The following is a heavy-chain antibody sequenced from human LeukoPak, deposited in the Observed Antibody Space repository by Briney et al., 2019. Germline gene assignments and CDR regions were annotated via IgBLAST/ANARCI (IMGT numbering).Heavy chain of an antibody. J-gene: IGHJ4*02. CDR2: IIPIFGTA. V-gene: IGHV1-69*06. CDR1: GGTFSSYA. D-gene: IGHD3-22*01. Sequence: SVKVSCKASGGTFSSYAISWVRQAPGQGLEWMGGIIPIFGTANYAQKFQGRVTITADKSTSTAYMELSSLRSEDTAVYYCARAGDHYYDSSGYYIFDYWGQGTLVTVSS. CDR3: ARAGDHYYDSSGYYIFDY.